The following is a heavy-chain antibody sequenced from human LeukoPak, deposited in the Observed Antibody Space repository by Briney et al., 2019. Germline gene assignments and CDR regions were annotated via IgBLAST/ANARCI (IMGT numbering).Heavy chain of an antibody. CDR1: GFTFSTYA. CDR2: IKWNGGST. J-gene: IGHJ4*02. D-gene: IGHD3-16*01. V-gene: IGHV3-20*04. CDR3: ARDQGGGSYYFDS. Sequence: PGGSLRLSCAASGFTFSTYAMSWVRQAPGKGLEWVSGIKWNGGSTRYADSVKGRFTISRDNAKNSLYLQMNSLRGEDTALYYCARDQGGGSYYFDSWGQGTLVSVSS.